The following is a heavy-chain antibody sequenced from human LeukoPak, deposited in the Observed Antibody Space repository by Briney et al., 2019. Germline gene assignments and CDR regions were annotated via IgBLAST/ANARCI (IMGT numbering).Heavy chain of an antibody. Sequence: SETLSLTCAVSGVSISSYYWSWIRQSPGKGLEWIGYSHYTGTSNYNSSLQSRVTMSVDTSRNQFSLKLTSVTAADTAVYYCVRHIGGTTSDYWGQGTLVTVSS. J-gene: IGHJ4*02. CDR3: VRHIGGTTSDY. CDR1: GVSISSYY. V-gene: IGHV4-59*08. D-gene: IGHD1-7*01. CDR2: SHYTGTS.